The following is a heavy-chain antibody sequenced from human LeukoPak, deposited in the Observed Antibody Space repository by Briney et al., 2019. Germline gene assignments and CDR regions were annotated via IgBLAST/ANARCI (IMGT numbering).Heavy chain of an antibody. CDR3: ARDAEIAAAGTVWFDP. D-gene: IGHD6-13*01. J-gene: IGHJ5*02. CDR2: INPNSGGT. Sequence: ASVKVSCKASGYTFTGYYMHWVRQAPGQGLEWMGWINPNSGGTNYAQKFQGRVTMTRDTSISTAYMELSRLRSDDTAVYYCARDAEIAAAGTVWFDPWGQGTLVTVSS. CDR1: GYTFTGYY. V-gene: IGHV1-2*02.